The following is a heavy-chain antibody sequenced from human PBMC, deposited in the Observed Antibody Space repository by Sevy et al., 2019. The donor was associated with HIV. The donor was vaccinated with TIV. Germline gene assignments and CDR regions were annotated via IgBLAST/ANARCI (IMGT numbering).Heavy chain of an antibody. CDR3: ATHAGIAAAGRVFDY. J-gene: IGHJ4*02. V-gene: IGHV3-72*01. D-gene: IGHD6-13*01. CDR1: GFTFSDHY. CDR2: TRNKADGYTT. Sequence: GGSLRLSCVASGFTFSDHYMEWVRQAPGKGLEWVGRTRNKADGYTTEYAASVKGSFTISRDGSKNSLYVQMNSLKAEDTAVYYCATHAGIAAAGRVFDYWGQGTLVTVSS.